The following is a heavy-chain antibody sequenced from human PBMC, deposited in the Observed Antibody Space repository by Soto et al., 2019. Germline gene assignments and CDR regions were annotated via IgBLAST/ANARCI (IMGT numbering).Heavy chain of an antibody. V-gene: IGHV4-59*01. Sequence: SETLSLTCNVSGASMRSYSWTWMRLSPGKGLEWIGDIFYSGSSNLNPSLRSRLSISIDTSTTTAYMSLRSLRSDDTAIYYCVRGGILEANRPYYYYGLDVWGQGTPVTVSS. D-gene: IGHD1-1*01. CDR2: IFYSGSS. J-gene: IGHJ6*02. CDR3: VRGGILEANRPYYYYGLDV. CDR1: GASMRSYS.